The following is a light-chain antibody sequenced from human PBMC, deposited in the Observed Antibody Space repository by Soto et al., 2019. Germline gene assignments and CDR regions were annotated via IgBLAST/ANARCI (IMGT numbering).Light chain of an antibody. CDR2: DAS. CDR1: QSISSW. J-gene: IGKJ2*01. CDR3: QQYETYSRT. Sequence: DIQMTQSPSTLSASVGDRVTITCRASQSISSWLAWYQQKPGKAPKLLIYDASSLESGVPSRFSGSGSGTEFTLTISSLQADDFATYYCQQYETYSRTFGQGTKVDIK. V-gene: IGKV1-5*01.